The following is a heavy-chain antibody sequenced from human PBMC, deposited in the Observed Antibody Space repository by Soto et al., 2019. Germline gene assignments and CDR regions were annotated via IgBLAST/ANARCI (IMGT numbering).Heavy chain of an antibody. V-gene: IGHV1-46*01. CDR3: ARDVIGHDKYGTIGYYFDH. CDR2: IDPSGGST. CDR1: GYSFTNFH. D-gene: IGHD1-7*01. J-gene: IGHJ4*02. Sequence: QVQLSQFGAEVKKPGASVKVSCKASGYSFTNFHIHWVRQAPGQGLEWMGMIDPSGGSTRDAQRLQGRITMTRDASTTTVYMELRSMTWEDTAVYYCARDVIGHDKYGTIGYYFDHGGQGTLVTVSS.